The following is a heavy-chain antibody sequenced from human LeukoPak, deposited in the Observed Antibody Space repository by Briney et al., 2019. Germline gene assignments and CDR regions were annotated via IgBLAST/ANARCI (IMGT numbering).Heavy chain of an antibody. CDR2: IYYSGST. J-gene: IGHJ3*02. Sequence: SETLSLTCTVSGGSISSHYWNWIRQPPGKGLEWMGYIYYSGSTTYNPSLKSRVTISVDTSKNQFSLKLSSVTAADTAVYYCARETTVVTPGRSDVFDIWGQGTMVTVSS. CDR1: GGSISSHY. CDR3: ARETTVVTPGRSDVFDI. D-gene: IGHD4-23*01. V-gene: IGHV4-59*11.